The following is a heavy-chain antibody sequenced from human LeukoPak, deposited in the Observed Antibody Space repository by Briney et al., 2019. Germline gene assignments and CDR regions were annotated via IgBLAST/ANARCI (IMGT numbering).Heavy chain of an antibody. D-gene: IGHD1/OR15-1a*01. CDR3: ESENFPIFTGLNNNLHFVY. CDR2: IYTSGST. Sequence: PSETLSLTCAVFGGSISSYYLSSIRQPAGKGLEWIGRIYTSGSTNYNPSLKSRVTMSVDTSKNQFSLKMSSVTAADTAVYYYESENFPIFTGLNNNLHFVYWGQGTLVTVSS. CDR1: GGSISSYY. V-gene: IGHV4-4*07. J-gene: IGHJ4*02.